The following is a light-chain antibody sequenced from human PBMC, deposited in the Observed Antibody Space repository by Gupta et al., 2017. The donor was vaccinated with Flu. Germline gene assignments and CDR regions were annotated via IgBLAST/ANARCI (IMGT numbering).Light chain of an antibody. V-gene: IGKV3-11*01. CDR1: QTVSNY. CDR3: QRRNERPLT. J-gene: IGKJ5*01. CDR2: DAS. Sequence: EIVLTQSPATLSLSPGERATLSCRASQTVSNYLAWYQQKPGRAPRLLIYDASKRAAGIPARFGGSGSGTDFTLTISILHAEDFAVYYCQRRNERPLTFGQGTLLEIK.